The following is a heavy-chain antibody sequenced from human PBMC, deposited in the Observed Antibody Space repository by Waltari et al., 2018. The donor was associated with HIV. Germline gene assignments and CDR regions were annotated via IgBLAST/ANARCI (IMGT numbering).Heavy chain of an antibody. CDR3: ARGGGLAMAVWYFDK. J-gene: IGHJ4*02. Sequence: QVELQESGPGLVKPSETLSLTCTVSGGSVNSASYYWNWIRQPPGKGLEWIGYIYYNGTTKYNPSLKSRVSMSVDTSKNQFSVKLTSLTAADTAFYYCARGGGLAMAVWYFDKWGQGTLVTVSS. V-gene: IGHV4-61*01. D-gene: IGHD2-8*01. CDR1: GGSVNSASYY. CDR2: IYYNGTT.